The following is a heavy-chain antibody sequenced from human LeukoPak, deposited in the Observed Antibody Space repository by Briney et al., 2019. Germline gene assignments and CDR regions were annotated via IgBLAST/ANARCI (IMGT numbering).Heavy chain of an antibody. CDR3: AKDPMSGRYFDWLSKDYGMDV. V-gene: IGHV3-23*01. J-gene: IGHJ6*02. D-gene: IGHD3-9*01. CDR2: IRVIGGSK. CDR1: GFTFSSYA. Sequence: GGSLRLSCAAPGFTFSSYAMSSVRQAPGKGLEWGSAIRVIGGSKYYADFVKGRFTISRDNSKNTLYLQMNSLRAEDTAVYYCAKDPMSGRYFDWLSKDYGMDVWGQGTTVTVSS.